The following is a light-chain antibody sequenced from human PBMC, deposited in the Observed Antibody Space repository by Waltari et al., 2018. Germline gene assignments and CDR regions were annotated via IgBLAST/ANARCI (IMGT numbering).Light chain of an antibody. J-gene: IGLJ6*01. CDR3: QVWDTLSVQSV. CDR2: FDS. V-gene: IGLV3-21*04. Sequence: SDVVTQPPSVSVAPGETAKITCGGDNIGGEPVHWYQQKPGQAPVPVIYFDSDRPSGISERFSGSKSGNTATLIISRVEAGDEADYFCQVWDTLSVQSVFGTGTTVTVL. CDR1: NIGGEP.